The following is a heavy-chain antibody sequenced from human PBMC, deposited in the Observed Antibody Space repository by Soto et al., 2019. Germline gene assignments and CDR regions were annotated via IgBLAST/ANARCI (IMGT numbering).Heavy chain of an antibody. CDR2: IYSGGST. V-gene: IGHV3-66*02. CDR3: ARDGETGDLDY. CDR1: GFTVSSNY. Sequence: GGSLRLSCAASGFTVSSNYMSWVRQAPGKGLEWVSVIYSGGSTYYADSVKGRFTISRDNSKNTLYLQVNSQRAEDTAGYYCARDGETGDLDYWGQGTLVTVSS. J-gene: IGHJ4*02. D-gene: IGHD7-27*01.